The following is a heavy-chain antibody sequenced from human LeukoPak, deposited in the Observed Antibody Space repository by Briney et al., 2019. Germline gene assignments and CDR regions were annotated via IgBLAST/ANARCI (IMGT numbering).Heavy chain of an antibody. J-gene: IGHJ4*02. D-gene: IGHD2-2*01. Sequence: GASVKVSCKASGYTFTSYGISWVRQAPGQGLEWMGWISAYNGNTNYAQKLQGRVTMTTDTSTGTAYMELRSLRSDDTAVYYCARSYCGSTSCSAWGYWGQGTLVTVSS. CDR3: ARSYCGSTSCSAWGY. CDR1: GYTFTSYG. V-gene: IGHV1-18*01. CDR2: ISAYNGNT.